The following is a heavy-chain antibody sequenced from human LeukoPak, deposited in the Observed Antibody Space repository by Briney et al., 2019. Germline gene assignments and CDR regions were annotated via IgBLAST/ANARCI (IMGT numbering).Heavy chain of an antibody. Sequence: SETLSLTCAVYGGSFNGYYWSWIRQPPGKGLEWIGEINHSGSTNYNLSLMCRVTISVDTSKNQFSLKLSSVTAADTAVYYCARDLRSIPVLYDIWGQGTMVTVSS. CDR2: INHSGST. CDR1: GGSFNGYY. J-gene: IGHJ3*02. CDR3: ARDLRSIPVLYDI. V-gene: IGHV4-34*01. D-gene: IGHD2-2*02.